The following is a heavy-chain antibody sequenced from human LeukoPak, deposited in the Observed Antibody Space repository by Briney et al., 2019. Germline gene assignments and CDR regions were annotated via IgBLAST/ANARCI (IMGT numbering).Heavy chain of an antibody. CDR2: ISSSSSII. Sequence: GGSLRLSCAASGFTFSSYSMNWVRQAPGKGLEWVSYISSSSSIIYYADSVKGRFAISRDNAKNSLYLQMNSLRAEDTAVYYCARETAAGIGYDYWGQGTLVTVSS. J-gene: IGHJ4*02. CDR3: ARETAAGIGYDY. CDR1: GFTFSSYS. V-gene: IGHV3-48*01. D-gene: IGHD6-13*01.